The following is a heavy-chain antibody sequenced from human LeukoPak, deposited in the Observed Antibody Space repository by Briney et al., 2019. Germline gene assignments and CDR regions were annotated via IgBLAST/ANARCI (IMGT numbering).Heavy chain of an antibody. J-gene: IGHJ6*02. D-gene: IGHD2-15*01. CDR3: ARARGSGYCSGGSCYLVDYYYGMDV. CDR2: INTDGSST. Sequence: PGGSLRLSCAASGFTFSSYRMHWVRQAPGKGLVWVSRINTDGSSTSYVDSVKGRFTISRDNAKSTLYLQMNSLRAEDTAVYYCARARGSGYCSGGSCYLVDYYYGMDVWGQGTTVTVSS. CDR1: GFTFSSYR. V-gene: IGHV3-74*01.